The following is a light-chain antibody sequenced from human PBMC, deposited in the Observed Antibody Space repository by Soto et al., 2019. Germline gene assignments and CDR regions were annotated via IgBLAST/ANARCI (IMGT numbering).Light chain of an antibody. CDR2: DTA. CDR3: QEYNHRSPGM. Sequence: QSSVTLSVTTGERVTLCCSASQLVSSRLAQYQQRPREVPRLLINDTATRAPGISARCSGSGSGTEVTLTISSRQSHDFAAYYYQEYNHRSPGMFGPGTKVDIK. CDR1: QLVSSR. J-gene: IGKJ1*01. V-gene: IGKV3-15*01.